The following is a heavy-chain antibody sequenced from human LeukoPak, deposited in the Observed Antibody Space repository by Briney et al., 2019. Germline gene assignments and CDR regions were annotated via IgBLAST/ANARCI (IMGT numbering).Heavy chain of an antibody. V-gene: IGHV3-23*01. J-gene: IGHJ4*02. D-gene: IGHD3-22*01. Sequence: PGGSQRLSCAASGFTFSSYATSWVRQAPGKGLEWVSAISGSGGSTYYADSVKGRFTISRDNSKNTLYLQMNSLRAEDTAVYYCAKEGSYYYDSSGYYADYWGQGTLVTVSS. CDR2: ISGSGGST. CDR1: GFTFSSYA. CDR3: AKEGSYYYDSSGYYADY.